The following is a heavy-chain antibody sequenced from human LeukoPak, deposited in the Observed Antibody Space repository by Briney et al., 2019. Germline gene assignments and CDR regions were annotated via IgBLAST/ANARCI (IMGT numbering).Heavy chain of an antibody. V-gene: IGHV4-34*01. CDR3: ARLYSSGWPCFDP. CDR2: INHSGST. D-gene: IGHD6-19*01. Sequence: KPSETLSLTCAVYGGSFSGYYWSWIRQPPGKGLEWIGEINHSGSTNYNPSLKSRVTISVDTSKNQFSLKLSSVTAADTAVYYCARLYSSGWPCFDPWGQGTLVIVSS. CDR1: GGSFSGYY. J-gene: IGHJ5*02.